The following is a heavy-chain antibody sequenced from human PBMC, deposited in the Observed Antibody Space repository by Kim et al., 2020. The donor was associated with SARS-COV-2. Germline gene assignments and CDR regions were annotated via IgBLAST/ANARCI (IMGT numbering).Heavy chain of an antibody. Sequence: GGSLRLSCAASGFTFSSYGMHWVRQAPGKGLEWVAVIWYDGSNKYYADSVKGRFTISRDNSKNTLYLQMNSLRAEDTAVYYCAKGGYSYGNVDFDYWGQGPLVTAAS. CDR1: GFTFSSYG. CDR3: AKGGYSYGNVDFDY. J-gene: IGHJ4*02. D-gene: IGHD5-18*01. V-gene: IGHV3-33*06. CDR2: IWYDGSNK.